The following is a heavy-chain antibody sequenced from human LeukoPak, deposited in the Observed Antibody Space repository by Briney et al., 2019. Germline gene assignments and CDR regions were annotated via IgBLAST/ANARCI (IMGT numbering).Heavy chain of an antibody. Sequence: PGGSLRLSCAASGFTFSNYAMSWVRQAPGKGLEWVAVVWYDGRNRDYADSVKGRFTISKDNSNNMVFLQMDRLRAEDTAVYYCARLWGGNGYSGGSLNLWGQGTLVTVSS. CDR2: VWYDGRNR. J-gene: IGHJ5*02. V-gene: IGHV3-33*08. D-gene: IGHD3-16*01. CDR3: ARLWGGNGYSGGSLNL. CDR1: GFTFSNYA.